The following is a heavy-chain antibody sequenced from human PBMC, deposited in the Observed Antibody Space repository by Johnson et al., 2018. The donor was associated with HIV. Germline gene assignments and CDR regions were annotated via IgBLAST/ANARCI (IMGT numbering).Heavy chain of an antibody. J-gene: IGHJ3*02. CDR1: GFTFSSYD. CDR2: IGTAGDT. D-gene: IGHD3-3*01. CDR3: AKDRLQYYNFWSGYLGDAFDI. Sequence: VQLVESGGGVVQPGRSLRLSCAASGFTFSSYDMYWVRQATGKGLEWVSGIGTAGDTYYPGSVKGRFTISRENAKNSLYLQMNSLRAEDTALYYCAKDRLQYYNFWSGYLGDAFDIWGQGTMVTVSS. V-gene: IGHV3-13*01.